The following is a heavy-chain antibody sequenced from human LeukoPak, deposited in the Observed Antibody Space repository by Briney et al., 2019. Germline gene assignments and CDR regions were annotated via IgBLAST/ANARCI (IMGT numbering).Heavy chain of an antibody. V-gene: IGHV3-21*01. D-gene: IGHD1-7*01. CDR1: GFTFSNYN. CDR2: ITRDSIYT. J-gene: IGHJ6*03. CDR3: ARDPYNWYYGDDYYYYMDV. Sequence: GGSLRLSCAASGFTFSNYNMNWVRQTPGKGLEWVSSITRDSIYTFYADSVKGRFTISRDNAKNSLSLQMNSLRAEDTAVYYCARDPYNWYYGDDYYYYMDVWGKGTTVTISS.